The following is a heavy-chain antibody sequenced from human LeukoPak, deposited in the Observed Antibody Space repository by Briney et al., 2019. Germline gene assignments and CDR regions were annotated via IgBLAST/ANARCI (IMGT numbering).Heavy chain of an antibody. CDR1: GFTFSSYW. Sequence: GGSLRLSCAASGFTFSSYWMSWVRQAPGKGLEWVANIKQDGSEKYYVDSVEGRFTISRDNAKNSLYLQMNSLRAEDTAVYYCARGRNTDFWSGYYTNYFDYWGQGTLVTVSS. V-gene: IGHV3-7*01. D-gene: IGHD3-3*01. CDR3: ARGRNTDFWSGYYTNYFDY. CDR2: IKQDGSEK. J-gene: IGHJ4*02.